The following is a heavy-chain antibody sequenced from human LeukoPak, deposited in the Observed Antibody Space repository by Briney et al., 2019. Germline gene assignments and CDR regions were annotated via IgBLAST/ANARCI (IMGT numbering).Heavy chain of an antibody. V-gene: IGHV3-33*01. CDR3: ARDPGGVVYFDY. Sequence: GGSLRLSCAVSGFTFSNYDMHWVRQAPGKGLEWVAVIWYDGSNKYYADSVKGRFTISRDNSKNTLYLQMNTLRADDTAVYYCARDPGGVVYFDYGGQGTLVTVSS. CDR1: GFTFSNYD. J-gene: IGHJ4*02. D-gene: IGHD2-8*01. CDR2: IWYDGSNK.